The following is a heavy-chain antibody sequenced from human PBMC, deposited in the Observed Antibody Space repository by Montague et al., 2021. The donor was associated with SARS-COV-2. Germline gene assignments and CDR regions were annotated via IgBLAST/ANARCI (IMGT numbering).Heavy chain of an antibody. V-gene: IGHV4-4*02. Sequence: SETLSLTCVVSGGSISSINWWSWVHQPPGKGLEWIGEIYHSGSTNYNPSLKSRVIISVDKSENQFSLKLSSVTAADTAVYYCARTGYSSGWHSFDYWGQGTLVTVSS. J-gene: IGHJ4*02. CDR1: GGSISSINW. CDR2: IYHSGST. CDR3: ARTGYSSGWHSFDY. D-gene: IGHD6-19*01.